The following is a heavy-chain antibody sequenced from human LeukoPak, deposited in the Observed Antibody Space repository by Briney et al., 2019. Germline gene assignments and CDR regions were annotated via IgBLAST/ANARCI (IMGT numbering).Heavy chain of an antibody. CDR2: ISSSSSYT. CDR1: GFTFSTYS. Sequence: PGGSLRLSCAASGFTFSTYSMNWVRQAPGKGLEWVSVISSSSSYTYYFDSVRGRFTTSRDNAKNSLYLQMNSLRAEDTAVYYCAREPSSAAFDPWGQGTLVTVSS. CDR3: AREPSSAAFDP. V-gene: IGHV3-21*01. D-gene: IGHD3-3*01. J-gene: IGHJ5*02.